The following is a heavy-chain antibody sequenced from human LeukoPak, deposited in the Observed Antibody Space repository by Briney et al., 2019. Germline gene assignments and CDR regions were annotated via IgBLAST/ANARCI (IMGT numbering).Heavy chain of an antibody. D-gene: IGHD2-2*01. Sequence: GRSLRLSCAASGFTFSSYGMHWVRQAPGKGLEWVAVIWYDGSNRYYADSVKGRFTISRDNSKNTLYLQMNSLRGEDTAVYYCARAYDTSWHNFDLWGQGSLVTVSS. J-gene: IGHJ4*02. CDR1: GFTFSSYG. CDR2: IWYDGSNR. CDR3: ARAYDTSWHNFDL. V-gene: IGHV3-33*01.